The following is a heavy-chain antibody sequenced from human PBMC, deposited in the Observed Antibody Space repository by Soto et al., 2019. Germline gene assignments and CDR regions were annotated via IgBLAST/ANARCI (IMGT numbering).Heavy chain of an antibody. Sequence: QVQLVESGGGVVQPGRSLRLSCAASGFTFSSYAMHWVRQAPGKGLEWVAVISYDGSNKYYADSVKGRFTISRDNSKNTLYLQMNSLRAEDTAVYYCARAAGVDYGDKRRAFDIWGQGTMVTVSS. J-gene: IGHJ3*02. CDR3: ARAAGVDYGDKRRAFDI. CDR2: ISYDGSNK. CDR1: GFTFSSYA. D-gene: IGHD4-17*01. V-gene: IGHV3-30-3*01.